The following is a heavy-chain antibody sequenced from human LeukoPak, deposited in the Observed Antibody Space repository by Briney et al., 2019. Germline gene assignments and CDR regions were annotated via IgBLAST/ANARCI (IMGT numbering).Heavy chain of an antibody. CDR2: IYSSGNT. J-gene: IGHJ4*02. CDR3: ARRRSSSWGIDY. CDR1: GFTVSSNY. Sequence: GGSLRLSRAASGFTVSSNYMSWVRQAPGKGLEWVSNIYSSGNTYYADSVKDRFTISRDNSKNTMYLQMNSLTTEDTAVYYCARRRSSSWGIDYWGQGTLVTVAS. D-gene: IGHD6-13*01. V-gene: IGHV3-66*02.